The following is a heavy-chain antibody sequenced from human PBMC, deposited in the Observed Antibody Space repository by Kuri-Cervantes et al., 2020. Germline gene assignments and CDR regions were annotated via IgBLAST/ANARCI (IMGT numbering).Heavy chain of an antibody. CDR3: ARVSPGYCSGGSCRGAWFDP. D-gene: IGHD2-15*01. J-gene: IGHJ5*02. CDR2: IYPSDSDT. CDR1: GGTFSNYW. Sequence: GESLKISCKVSGGTFSNYWIGWVRQMPGKGLEWMGIIYPSDSDTRYSPSFEGQVTISVDKSITTAYLQWSNLKASDTAMYYCARVSPGYCSGGSCRGAWFDPWGQGTLVTVSS. V-gene: IGHV5-51*01.